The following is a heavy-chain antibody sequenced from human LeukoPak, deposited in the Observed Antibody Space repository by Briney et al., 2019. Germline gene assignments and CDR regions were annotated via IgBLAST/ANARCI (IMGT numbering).Heavy chain of an antibody. D-gene: IGHD6-19*01. V-gene: IGHV4-59*01. CDR1: GASISSYY. Sequence: SATLSLTCTVSGASISSYYWNWIRQPPGKGLEWIGYIYYSGSTNYNPSLKSRVTMSVDTSKNQCSLKLSSVTAADTAVYYCAREYSSGGAFDIWGQGTMVTVSS. J-gene: IGHJ3*02. CDR2: IYYSGST. CDR3: AREYSSGGAFDI.